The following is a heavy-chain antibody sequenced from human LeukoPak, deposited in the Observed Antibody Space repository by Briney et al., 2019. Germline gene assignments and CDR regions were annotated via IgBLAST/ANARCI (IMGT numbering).Heavy chain of an antibody. J-gene: IGHJ4*02. CDR2: ISAYNGNT. D-gene: IGHD6-13*01. V-gene: IGHV1-18*01. CDR1: GYTFTSYG. CDR3: ARVSSSWYGGGYFDY. Sequence: GASVKVSCKASGYTFTSYGISWVRQAPGQGLEWMGWISAYNGNTNYAQKLQGRVTMTTDTSTSTAYMELRSLRSDDTAVYYCARVSSSWYGGGYFDYWGQGTLVTVSS.